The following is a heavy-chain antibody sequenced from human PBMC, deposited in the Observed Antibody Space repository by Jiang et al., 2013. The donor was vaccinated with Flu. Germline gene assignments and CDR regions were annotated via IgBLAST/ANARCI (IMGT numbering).Heavy chain of an antibody. D-gene: IGHD1-26*01. CDR2: INPSGGST. Sequence: YTFTSYYMHWVRQAPGQGLEWMGIINPSGGSTSYAQKFQGRVTVTRDTSTSTVYMELSSLRSEDTAVYYCARGEVGAIWSLDYWGQGTLVTVSS. CDR1: YTFTSYY. CDR3: ARGEVGAIWSLDY. V-gene: IGHV1-46*01. J-gene: IGHJ4*02.